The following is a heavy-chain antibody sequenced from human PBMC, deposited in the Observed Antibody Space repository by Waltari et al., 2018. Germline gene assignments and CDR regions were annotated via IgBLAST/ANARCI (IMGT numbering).Heavy chain of an antibody. Sequence: QVQLQESGPGLVKPSETLSLPCTVSGYSISRGYYWGWIRQPPGKGLEWIGSIYHSGSSYYNPSLKSRVTISVDTSKNQFSLKLSSVTAADTAVYYCARNIVVVVAALNWFDPWGQGTLVTVSS. CDR1: GYSISRGYY. J-gene: IGHJ5*02. V-gene: IGHV4-38-2*02. D-gene: IGHD2-15*01. CDR3: ARNIVVVVAALNWFDP. CDR2: IYHSGSS.